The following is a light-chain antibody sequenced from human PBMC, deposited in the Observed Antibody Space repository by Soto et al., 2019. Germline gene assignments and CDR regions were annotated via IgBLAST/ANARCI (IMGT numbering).Light chain of an antibody. V-gene: IGKV3-20*01. CDR1: QSFHTNY. CDR2: GAS. CDR3: QHYDSSPGFT. Sequence: ETVLTQSPGTLSLSPGERATLSCRASQSFHTNYLAWYQHRPGQAPRLLIYGASIRASGIPERFSGRGSGTDFTLTISRLEPEDSAVYYCQHYDSSPGFTFGGGTKMEIK. J-gene: IGKJ4*01.